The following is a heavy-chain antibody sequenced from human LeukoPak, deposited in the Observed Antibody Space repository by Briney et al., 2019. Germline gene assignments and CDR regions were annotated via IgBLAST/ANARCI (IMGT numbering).Heavy chain of an antibody. Sequence: SETLSLTCTVSGGSISSYYWSWIRRPAGKGLEWIGRIYTSGSTNYNPSLKSRVTMSVDTSKNQFSLKLSSMTAADTAVYYCARGGDTCSGGSCYDYWGQGTLVTVST. CDR2: IYTSGST. D-gene: IGHD2-15*01. CDR3: ARGGDTCSGGSCYDY. J-gene: IGHJ4*02. V-gene: IGHV4-4*07. CDR1: GGSISSYY.